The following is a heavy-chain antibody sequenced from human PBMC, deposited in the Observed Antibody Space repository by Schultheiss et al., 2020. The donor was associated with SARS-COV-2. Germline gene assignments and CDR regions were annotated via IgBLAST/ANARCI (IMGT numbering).Heavy chain of an antibody. Sequence: GGSLRLSCAASGFTFSSYEMNWVRQAPGKGLEWVAVISYDGNNKYYADSVKGRFTISRDNAKNSLYLQMNSLRDEDTAVYYCARDSDYYDSSANYWGQGTLVTVSS. CDR3: ARDSDYYDSSANY. J-gene: IGHJ4*02. D-gene: IGHD3-22*01. V-gene: IGHV3-30*04. CDR2: ISYDGNNK. CDR1: GFTFSSYE.